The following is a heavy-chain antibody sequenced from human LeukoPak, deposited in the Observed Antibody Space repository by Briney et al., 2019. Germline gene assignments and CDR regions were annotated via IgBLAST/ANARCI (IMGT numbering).Heavy chain of an antibody. CDR3: AKDFSPGLFYYDSSGKGGAFDI. CDR2: INPSGGST. V-gene: IGHV1-46*01. CDR1: GYTFTSYY. D-gene: IGHD3-22*01. J-gene: IGHJ3*02. Sequence: ASVKVSCKASGYTFTSYYMHWVRQAPGQGLEWMGIINPSGGSTSYAQKFQGRVTMTRDTSTSTVHMELSSLRSEDTAVYYCAKDFSPGLFYYDSSGKGGAFDIWGQGTMVTVSS.